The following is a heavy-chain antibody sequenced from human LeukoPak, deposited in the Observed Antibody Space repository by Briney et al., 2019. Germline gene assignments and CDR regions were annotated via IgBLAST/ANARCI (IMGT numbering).Heavy chain of an antibody. CDR3: AKDTVGLRRYSGLFDY. CDR1: GFTFSSYG. J-gene: IGHJ4*02. Sequence: GGSLRLSCAASGFTFSSYGMHWVRQAPGKGLEWVAVISYDGSNKYYADSVKGRFTISRDNSKNTLYLQMNSLRAEDTAVYHCAKDTVGLRRYSGLFDYWGQGTLVTVSS. V-gene: IGHV3-30*18. D-gene: IGHD5-12*01. CDR2: ISYDGSNK.